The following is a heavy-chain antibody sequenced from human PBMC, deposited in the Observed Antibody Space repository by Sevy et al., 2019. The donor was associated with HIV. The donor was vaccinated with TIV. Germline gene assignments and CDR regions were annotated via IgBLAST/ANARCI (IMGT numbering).Heavy chain of an antibody. D-gene: IGHD2-2*01. V-gene: IGHV1-18*01. CDR2: ISAYSGDI. CDR1: GYTFKPYG. CDR3: ARDKPQGVVIIPGSMWGGVDY. J-gene: IGHJ4*02. Sequence: ASVKVSCKSFGYTFKPYGISWVRQAPGQGLEWMGWISAYSGDINFAQKFQGRVTMTTDTSTSTAYMELSSLRSDDTAVYFCARDKPQGVVIIPGSMWGGVDYWGQGTVVTVSS.